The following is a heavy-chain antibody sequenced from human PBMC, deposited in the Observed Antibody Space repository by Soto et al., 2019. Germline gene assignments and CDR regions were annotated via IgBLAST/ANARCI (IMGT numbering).Heavy chain of an antibody. J-gene: IGHJ4*02. CDR1: GASISSGGYS. D-gene: IGHD2-2*02. Sequence: TLSPTGAVSGASISSGGYSWSWIRQPPGKGLEWIGYIYHTWNTYYNPSLESRVTISVDRSRNQLSLELTSVTAADTAVYYCARFRGTAILDYWGQGTLVTVSS. CDR2: IYHTWNT. CDR3: ARFRGTAILDY. V-gene: IGHV4-30-2*01.